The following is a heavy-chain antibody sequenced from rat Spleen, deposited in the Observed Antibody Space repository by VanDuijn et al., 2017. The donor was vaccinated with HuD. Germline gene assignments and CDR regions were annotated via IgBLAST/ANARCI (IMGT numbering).Heavy chain of an antibody. D-gene: IGHD1-11*01. Sequence: EVQLVESGGGLVQPGRSLKLSCAASGFTFSRSAMAWVRQAPTKGLEWVASIRYDGGSTYYRDSVKGRFTISRDNAKSSLYLQMDSLRSEDTATYYCTTERRVFYYFDYWGQGVMVTVSS. V-gene: IGHV5-20*01. CDR2: IRYDGGST. CDR1: GFTFSRSA. J-gene: IGHJ2*01. CDR3: TTERRVFYYFDY.